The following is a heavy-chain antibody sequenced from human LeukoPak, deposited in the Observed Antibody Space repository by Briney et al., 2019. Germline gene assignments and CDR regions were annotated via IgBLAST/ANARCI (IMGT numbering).Heavy chain of an antibody. CDR3: ARSGGLQKFDY. D-gene: IGHD4-11*01. CDR2: ISYDGDTI. J-gene: IGHJ4*02. Sequence: GGSLRLSCAASGFTFSDYWMTWVRQAPGKGLEWVAVISYDGDTIHYADSVKGRFIISRDTSKNTLYLQMNSLRPEDTAVYYCARSGGLQKFDYWGQGTLVTVSS. V-gene: IGHV3-30-3*01. CDR1: GFTFSDYW.